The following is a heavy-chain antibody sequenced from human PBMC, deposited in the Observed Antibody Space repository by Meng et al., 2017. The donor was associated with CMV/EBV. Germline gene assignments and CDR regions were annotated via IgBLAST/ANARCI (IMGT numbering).Heavy chain of an antibody. D-gene: IGHD2-2*01. J-gene: IGHJ6*02. CDR3: ATVRPAYYYYGMDV. Sequence: ASVKVSCKVSGYTLTELSMHWVRPAPGKGLEWMGGFDPEDGETIYAQKFQGRVTMTEDTSTDTAYMELSSLRSEDTAVYYCATVRPAYYYYGMDVWGQGTTVTVSS. V-gene: IGHV1-24*01. CDR1: GYTLTELS. CDR2: FDPEDGET.